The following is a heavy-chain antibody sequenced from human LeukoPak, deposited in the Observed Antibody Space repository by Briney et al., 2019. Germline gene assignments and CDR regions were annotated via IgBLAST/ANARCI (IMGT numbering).Heavy chain of an antibody. CDR2: INHSGST. CDR1: GGSFSGYY. D-gene: IGHD3-16*02. CDR3: ARGRLNYYDYVWGSHRSHYFDY. Sequence: PSETLSLTCAVYGGSFSGYYWSWIRQPPGKGLEWIGEINHSGSTNYNPSLKSRVTISVDTSKNQFSLKLSSVTAADTAVYYCARGRLNYYDYVWGSHRSHYFDYWGQGTLVTVSS. V-gene: IGHV4-34*01. J-gene: IGHJ4*02.